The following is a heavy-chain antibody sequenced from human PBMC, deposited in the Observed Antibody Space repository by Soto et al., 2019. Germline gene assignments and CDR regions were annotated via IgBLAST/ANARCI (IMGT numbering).Heavy chain of an antibody. CDR2: ISGGGGST. Sequence: GGSLRLSCAASGFTFSSYAMSWVRQAPGKGLEWVSAISGGGGSTYYADSVKGRFTISRDNSKNTLYLQMNSLRAEDTAVYYCAKDFIEKLLWFGELFWGQGTLVTVSS. CDR1: GFTFSSYA. CDR3: AKDFIEKLLWFGELF. D-gene: IGHD3-10*01. J-gene: IGHJ4*02. V-gene: IGHV3-23*01.